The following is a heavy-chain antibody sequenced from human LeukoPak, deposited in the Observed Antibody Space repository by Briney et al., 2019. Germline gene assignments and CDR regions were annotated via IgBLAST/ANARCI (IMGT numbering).Heavy chain of an antibody. Sequence: PGGSLRLSCAASGFTFSSYGMHWVRQAPGKGLEWVAFIRYDGSNKYYADSVKGRFTISRDNSKNTLYLQMNSLRAEDTAVYYCAKDLDYYGSGSFDYWGQGTLVTVSS. J-gene: IGHJ4*02. CDR2: IRYDGSNK. V-gene: IGHV3-30*02. CDR3: AKDLDYYGSGSFDY. CDR1: GFTFSSYG. D-gene: IGHD3-10*01.